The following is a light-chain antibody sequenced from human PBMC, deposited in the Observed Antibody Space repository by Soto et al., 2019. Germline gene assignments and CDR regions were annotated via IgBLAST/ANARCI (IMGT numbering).Light chain of an antibody. V-gene: IGKV3-20*01. J-gene: IGKJ2*01. CDR2: GAS. CDR1: QSLSSTN. CDR3: HQYVRSPYT. Sequence: EIVLTQSPGTLSLSPGERAALSCRASQSLSSTNLAWYQQRPGQAPRLLIYGASSRATGIPDRFSGSGSGTDFTLIISRLEPEDFGVYYCHQYVRSPYTFGQGTKLEIK.